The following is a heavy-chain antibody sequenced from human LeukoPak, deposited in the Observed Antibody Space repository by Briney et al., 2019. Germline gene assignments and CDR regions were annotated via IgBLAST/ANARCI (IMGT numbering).Heavy chain of an antibody. J-gene: IGHJ6*03. CDR2: STPSGGST. CDR1: GFTLSSYA. CDR3: AKYGSGSHYFYYYSMDI. V-gene: IGHV3-23*01. D-gene: IGHD4-17*01. Sequence: GGSLRLFCAASGFTLSSYAMSWVRQTPGKGLQWVTSSTPSGGSTYYADSVKGRFTISRDNSENTLYLQMNSLRAEDTAVYYCAKYGSGSHYFYYYSMDIWGKGTTVTVSS.